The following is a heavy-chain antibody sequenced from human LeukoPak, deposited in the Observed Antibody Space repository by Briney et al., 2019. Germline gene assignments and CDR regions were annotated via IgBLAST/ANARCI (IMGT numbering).Heavy chain of an antibody. J-gene: IGHJ6*02. CDR1: GGSISSYY. D-gene: IGHD1-26*01. CDR2: IYYSGST. V-gene: IGHV4-59*12. Sequence: PSETLSLTCTVSGGSISSYYWSWIRQPPGKGLEWFGYIYYSGSTNYNPSLKSRFTISVDTSKNQFSLKLSSVTAADTAVYYCARYTRGRNGMDVWGQGTTVTVSS. CDR3: ARYTRGRNGMDV.